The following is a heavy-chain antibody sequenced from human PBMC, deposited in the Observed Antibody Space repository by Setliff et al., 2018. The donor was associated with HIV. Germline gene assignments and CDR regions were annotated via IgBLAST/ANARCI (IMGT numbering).Heavy chain of an antibody. D-gene: IGHD3-22*01. Sequence: HPGGSLRLSCSASGFTFSSYAMHWVRQAPGKGLEYVSAISSNGGSTYYADSVKGRFTISRDNSKNTLYLQMSSLRAEDTAVYYCAQPSSGYYLQNDAFDIWGQGTMVTVSS. V-gene: IGHV3-64D*09. CDR3: AQPSSGYYLQNDAFDI. CDR2: ISSNGGST. J-gene: IGHJ3*02. CDR1: GFTFSSYA.